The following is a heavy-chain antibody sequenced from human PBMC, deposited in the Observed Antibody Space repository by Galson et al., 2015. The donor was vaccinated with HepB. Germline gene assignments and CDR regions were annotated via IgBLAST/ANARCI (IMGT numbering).Heavy chain of an antibody. D-gene: IGHD1-26*01. J-gene: IGHJ6*02. V-gene: IGHV3-30*18. CDR1: GFTFSNYG. Sequence: SLRLSCAASGFTFSNYGMHWVRQAPGKGLEWVAVISYDGRNQYYAESVKGRFTISRENSKNTVFLQMNSLRVEDTAVFYCAKEQRYSERYFDAFYHNGRAAWGQGTTVTVSS. CDR2: ISYDGRNQ. CDR3: AKEQRYSERYFDAFYHNGRAA.